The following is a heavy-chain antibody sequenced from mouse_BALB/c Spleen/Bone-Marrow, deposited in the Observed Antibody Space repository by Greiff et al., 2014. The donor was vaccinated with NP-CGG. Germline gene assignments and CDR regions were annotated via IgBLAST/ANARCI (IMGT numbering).Heavy chain of an antibody. CDR3: ARYGYGSSYYAMDY. J-gene: IGHJ4*01. Sequence: QVQLKESGPELVRPGVSVKISCKGSGYTFTEYAMHWVKQSHAKSLEWIGVISTYSGNTNYNQKFKGKATMTVDKSSSTAYMELARLTSEDSAIYYCARYGYGSSYYAMDYWDQGTSVTVSS. D-gene: IGHD1-1*01. V-gene: IGHV1-67*01. CDR1: GYTFTEYA. CDR2: ISTYSGNT.